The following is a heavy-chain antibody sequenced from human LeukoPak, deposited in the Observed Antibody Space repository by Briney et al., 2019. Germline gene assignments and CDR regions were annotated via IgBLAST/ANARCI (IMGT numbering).Heavy chain of an antibody. CDR3: ARVSGYDFDFGFDY. Sequence: SETLSLTCTVSGGSISSYYWSWIRQPPGKGLEWIGYIYYSGSTNYNPSLKSRVTISVDTSKNQFSLKLSSVTAADTAVYYCARVSGYDFDFGFDYWGQGTLVTVSS. CDR2: IYYSGST. J-gene: IGHJ4*02. D-gene: IGHD5-12*01. CDR1: GGSISSYY. V-gene: IGHV4-59*12.